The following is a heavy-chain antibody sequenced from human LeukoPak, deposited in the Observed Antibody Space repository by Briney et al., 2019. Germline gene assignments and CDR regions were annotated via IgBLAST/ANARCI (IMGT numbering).Heavy chain of an antibody. J-gene: IGHJ4*02. V-gene: IGHV3-23*01. CDR1: GFTFSSYA. D-gene: IGHD3-10*01. Sequence: GGSLRLSCAASGFTFSSYAMSWVRQAPGKGLEWVSSITSGNSYINYADSVKGRSTISRDNSKNTLYLQMNSLRAEDTAVYYCAKSLWGGFDYWGQGALVAVSS. CDR2: ITSGNSYI. CDR3: AKSLWGGFDY.